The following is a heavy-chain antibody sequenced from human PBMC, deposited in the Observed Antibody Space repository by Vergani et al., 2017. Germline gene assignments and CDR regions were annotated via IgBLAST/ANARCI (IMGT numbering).Heavy chain of an antibody. CDR2: IIPIFGKA. CDR3: ARDRVGYYDSSGYYYVGWFDP. CDR1: GGTFSSYA. V-gene: IGHV1-69*12. Sequence: QVQLVQSGAEVKKPGSSVKVSCKASGGTFSSYAISWVRQAPGQGLEWMGGIIPIFGKANYAQKFQGRVTITADESTSTAYMELSSLRSEDTAVYYCARDRVGYYDSSGYYYVGWFDPWGQGTLVTVSS. J-gene: IGHJ5*02. D-gene: IGHD3-22*01.